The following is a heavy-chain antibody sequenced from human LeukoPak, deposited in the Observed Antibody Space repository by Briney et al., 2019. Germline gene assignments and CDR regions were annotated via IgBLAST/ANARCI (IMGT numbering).Heavy chain of an antibody. CDR3: AGGTTDIVVVPATLRNYYFDY. CDR2: INPSSGGT. J-gene: IGHJ4*02. Sequence: GASVKVSCKASGYTFTGYYMHWVRQAPGQGLEWMGWINPSSGGTNYAQKFQGRVTMTRDTSISTAYMELSRLRSDDTAVYYCAGGTTDIVVVPATLRNYYFDYWGQGTLVTVSS. V-gene: IGHV1-2*02. CDR1: GYTFTGYY. D-gene: IGHD2-2*01.